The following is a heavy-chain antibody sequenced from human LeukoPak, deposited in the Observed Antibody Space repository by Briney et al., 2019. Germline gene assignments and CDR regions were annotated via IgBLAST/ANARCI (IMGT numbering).Heavy chain of an antibody. D-gene: IGHD3-3*01. Sequence: GGSLRLSCAASGFTFSSYWMHWVRQVPGKGLVWVSRINRDGSSATYADSVKGRFTISRDNAKNTLYLQMNSLSAEDTAVYYCARASRSGYDDHWGQGTLVTVST. V-gene: IGHV3-74*01. CDR1: GFTFSSYW. J-gene: IGHJ4*02. CDR2: INRDGSSA. CDR3: ARASRSGYDDH.